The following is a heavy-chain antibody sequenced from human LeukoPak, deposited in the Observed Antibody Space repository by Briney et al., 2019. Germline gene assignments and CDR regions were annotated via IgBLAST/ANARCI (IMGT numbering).Heavy chain of an antibody. CDR2: ISWNSGYI. CDR1: GFTFDNYA. V-gene: IGHV3-9*01. Sequence: AGGSLRLSCAASGFTFDNYAMHWVRQAPGKGLEWLSIISWNSGYIGYADSVKGRFTISSDNAKKSLDLQMNSLRAEDTAFYYCAKVRGTYSSGYFFDYWGQGTLVTASS. J-gene: IGHJ4*02. D-gene: IGHD6-19*01. CDR3: AKVRGTYSSGYFFDY.